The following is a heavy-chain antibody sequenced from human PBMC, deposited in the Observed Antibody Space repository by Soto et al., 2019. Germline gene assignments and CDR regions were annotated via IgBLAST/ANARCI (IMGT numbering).Heavy chain of an antibody. J-gene: IGHJ6*02. CDR3: ARDRSAGNYFYYGMDV. CDR1: GLPFNRNG. V-gene: IGHV3-33*01. Sequence: GGSLRLSCAASGLPFNRNGMHWVRQAPGKGLEWVAVIWYDGSKEYYSDSVKGRFTISRDNSKNMLYLQMNSVRVEDTAVYFCARDRSAGNYFYYGMDVWGQRTTVTVSS. D-gene: IGHD1-1*01. CDR2: IWYDGSKE.